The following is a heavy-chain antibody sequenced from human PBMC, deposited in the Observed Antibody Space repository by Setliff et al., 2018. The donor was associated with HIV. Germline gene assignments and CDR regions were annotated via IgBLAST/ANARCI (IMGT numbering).Heavy chain of an antibody. Sequence: PVGSLRLSCTASGFAFSSYSMHWVRQPPGRGLEWVAIILYDESHAYFADSVKGRFTISRDNSWNTLDLQMDNLRPDDTAIYYCARDWGVVWSFDMWGQGTMVTVS. D-gene: IGHD3-16*01. CDR3: ARDWGVVWSFDM. J-gene: IGHJ3*02. CDR1: GFAFSSYS. V-gene: IGHV3-30*04. CDR2: ILYDESHA.